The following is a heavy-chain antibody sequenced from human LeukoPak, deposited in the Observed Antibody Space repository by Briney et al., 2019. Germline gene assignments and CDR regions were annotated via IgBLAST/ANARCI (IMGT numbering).Heavy chain of an antibody. Sequence: PGGSVRLSCAASGFTFSSYTMNWVRQGPGKGLEWVPSISTSSSYIHYADSVKGRFTISRDNAKNSLFLQMNSLRAEDTAVYYCTKDDAYSSSWYACDIWGQGTMVTVSS. CDR1: GFTFSSYT. D-gene: IGHD6-13*01. J-gene: IGHJ3*02. V-gene: IGHV3-21*01. CDR2: ISTSSSYI. CDR3: TKDDAYSSSWYACDI.